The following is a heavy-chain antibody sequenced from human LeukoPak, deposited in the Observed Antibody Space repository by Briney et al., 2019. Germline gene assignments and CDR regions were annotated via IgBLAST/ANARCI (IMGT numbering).Heavy chain of an antibody. CDR3: AKDIALAVAGVDY. CDR2: ISWNSGSV. Sequence: PGGSLRLSCAASGFTFDDYAMHWVRQAPGKGLEWVSGISWNSGSVGYADSVKGRFTISRDNAKNSLYLQMNSLRAEDTALYYCAKDIALAVAGVDYWGQGTLVTVSS. V-gene: IGHV3-9*01. J-gene: IGHJ4*02. CDR1: GFTFDDYA. D-gene: IGHD6-19*01.